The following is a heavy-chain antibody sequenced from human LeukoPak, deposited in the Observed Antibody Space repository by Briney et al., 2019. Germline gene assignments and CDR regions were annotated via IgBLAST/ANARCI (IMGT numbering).Heavy chain of an antibody. D-gene: IGHD6-13*01. CDR3: ARDRDGYSSSHFDY. J-gene: IGHJ4*02. V-gene: IGHV3-11*04. Sequence: GGSLRLSCAASGLTFSDYYMSWIRQAPGKGLEWVSYISSSGSTIYYADSVKGRFTISRDNAKNTLYLQVNSLRAEDTAVYYCARDRDGYSSSHFDYWGQGTLVTVSS. CDR1: GLTFSDYY. CDR2: ISSSGSTI.